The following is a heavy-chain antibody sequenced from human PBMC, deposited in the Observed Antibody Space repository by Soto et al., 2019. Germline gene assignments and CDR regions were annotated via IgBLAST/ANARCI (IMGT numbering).Heavy chain of an antibody. CDR2: ISTNSGNT. CDR3: ARTYNWNSEGFDH. J-gene: IGHJ4*02. CDR1: GYPFGTYA. D-gene: IGHD1-7*01. V-gene: IGHV1-18*04. Sequence: GASLKVSCKASGYPFGTYAITWVRQAPGQGLEWVGWISTNSGNTYYAQNFQGRVTLTTDTSTTTAYMEFRSLTSDDTAIYYCARTYNWNSEGFDHWGQGTLVTVSS.